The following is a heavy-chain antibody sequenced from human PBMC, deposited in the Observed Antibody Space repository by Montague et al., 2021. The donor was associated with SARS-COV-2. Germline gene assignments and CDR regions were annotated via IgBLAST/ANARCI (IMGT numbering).Heavy chain of an antibody. CDR1: GFSISSGYS. D-gene: IGHD3-3*01. V-gene: IGHV4-38-2*02. Sequence: ETLSLTCSVSGFSISSGYSWGWIRQTPGKGLEWIGSRYQNGATYYSPSLNRPVTILLDTSKNQFSLSLTSVTAADTAVYYCARSGVGIFDFSYFDSWGQGSLVIVSS. CDR2: RYQNGAT. CDR3: ARSGVGIFDFSYFDS. J-gene: IGHJ4*02.